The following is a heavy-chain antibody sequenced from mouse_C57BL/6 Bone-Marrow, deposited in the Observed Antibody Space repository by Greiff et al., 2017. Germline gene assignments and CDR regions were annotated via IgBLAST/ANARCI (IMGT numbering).Heavy chain of an antibody. J-gene: IGHJ3*01. CDR1: GFTFSSYG. CDR2: ISSGGSYT. D-gene: IGHD2-5*01. Sequence: EVHLVESGGDLVKPGGSLKLSCAASGFTFSSYGMSWVRQTPDKRLEWVATISSGGSYTYYPDSVKGRFTISRDNAKNTLYLQMSSLKSEDTAMYYCARHDSTAYWGQGTLVTVSA. CDR3: ARHDSTAY. V-gene: IGHV5-6*01.